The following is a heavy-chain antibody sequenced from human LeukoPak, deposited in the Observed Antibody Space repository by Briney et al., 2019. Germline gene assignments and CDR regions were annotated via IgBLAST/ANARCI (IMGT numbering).Heavy chain of an antibody. CDR2: IRYDGSHK. J-gene: IGHJ4*02. D-gene: IGHD3-3*01. CDR1: GITFSSYG. CDR3: VRAPLDFWSGYYIRGYYFDY. V-gene: IGHV3-30*02. Sequence: PGGSLRLSCAASGITFSSYGMHWVRQAPGKGLEWVAFIRYDGSHKYYADSVKGRFTISRDNSKNTLYLQMNSLRAEDTAVYYCVRAPLDFWSGYYIRGYYFDYWGQGTLVTVSS.